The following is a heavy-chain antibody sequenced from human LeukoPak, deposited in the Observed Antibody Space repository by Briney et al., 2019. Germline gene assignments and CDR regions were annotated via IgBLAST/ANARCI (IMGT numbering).Heavy chain of an antibody. D-gene: IGHD6-13*01. V-gene: IGHV3-74*01. Sequence: PGGSLRLSCAASGFTFSSYWMHWVRQAPGKGLVWVSRINSDGSSTSYADSVKGRFTISRDNAKNTLYLQMNSPRAEDTAVYYCARVTGSSSWFDYWGQGTLVTVSS. CDR1: GFTFSSYW. J-gene: IGHJ4*02. CDR2: INSDGSST. CDR3: ARVTGSSSWFDY.